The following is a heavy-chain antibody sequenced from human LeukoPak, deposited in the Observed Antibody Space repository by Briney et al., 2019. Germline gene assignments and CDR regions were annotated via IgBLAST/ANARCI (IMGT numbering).Heavy chain of an antibody. V-gene: IGHV3-23*01. CDR2: ISGSGGST. CDR3: AKLRRGSSGWFTPYYFDY. J-gene: IGHJ4*02. Sequence: GGSLRLSCAASGFTFSSYAMSWVRQAPGKGLEWVSAISGSGGSTYYADSVKGRFTISRDNSKNTLYLQMNSLRAEDKAVYYCAKLRRGSSGWFTPYYFDYWGQGTLVTVSS. D-gene: IGHD6-19*01. CDR1: GFTFSSYA.